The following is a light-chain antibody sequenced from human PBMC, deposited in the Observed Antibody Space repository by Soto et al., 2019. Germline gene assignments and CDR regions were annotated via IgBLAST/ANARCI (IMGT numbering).Light chain of an antibody. CDR1: QSISNR. V-gene: IGKV1-5*01. CDR3: QQYNSYRT. J-gene: IGKJ1*01. Sequence: DIQMTQSPSTLSASVGDRVTITCRASQSISNRLAWYQQKPGRAPKLLIFGASTLQSGVPSRFSGGGSGTEFTLTISSLQPDDFATYYCQQYNSYRTFGQGTKVDIK. CDR2: GAS.